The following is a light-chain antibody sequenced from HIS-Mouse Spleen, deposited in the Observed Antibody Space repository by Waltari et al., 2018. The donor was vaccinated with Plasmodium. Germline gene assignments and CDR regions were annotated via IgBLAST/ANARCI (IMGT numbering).Light chain of an antibody. Sequence: EIVTTQSPATLSVSPGDRATLSCSATQSVSSNLAWYQQKPGQAPRLLIYGASTRATGIPARFSGSGSGTEFTLTISSLQSEDFAVYYCQQYNNWSFTFGPGTKVDIK. V-gene: IGKV3-15*01. CDR2: GAS. CDR1: QSVSSN. J-gene: IGKJ3*01. CDR3: QQYNNWSFT.